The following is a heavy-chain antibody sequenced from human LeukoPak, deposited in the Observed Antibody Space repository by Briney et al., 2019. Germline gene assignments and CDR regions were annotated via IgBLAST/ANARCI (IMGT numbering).Heavy chain of an antibody. CDR1: GFTFSTYD. V-gene: IGHV3-30*03. D-gene: IGHD5-12*01. J-gene: IGHJ4*02. CDR3: ASARALYGYSGYDEPYFDY. CDR2: ISFDGSNK. Sequence: GGSLRLSCEASGFTFSTYDMHWVRQAPGKGLEWVAVISFDGSNKYYADSVKGRFTISRDNSKNTLYLEMNSLRAEDTAVYYCASARALYGYSGYDEPYFDYWGQGTLVTVSS.